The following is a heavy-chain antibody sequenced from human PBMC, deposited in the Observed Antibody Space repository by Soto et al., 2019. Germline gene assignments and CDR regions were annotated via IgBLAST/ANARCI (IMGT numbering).Heavy chain of an antibody. J-gene: IGHJ3*02. CDR2: FDPEDGET. Sequence: ASVKVSCKVSGYTLTELSMHWVRQAPGKGLEWMGGFDPEDGETIYAQKFQGRVTMTEDTSTDTAYMELSSLRSEDTAVYYCATVFYDLWSGYDAFDIWGQGTMVTVSS. D-gene: IGHD3-3*01. V-gene: IGHV1-24*01. CDR3: ATVFYDLWSGYDAFDI. CDR1: GYTLTELS.